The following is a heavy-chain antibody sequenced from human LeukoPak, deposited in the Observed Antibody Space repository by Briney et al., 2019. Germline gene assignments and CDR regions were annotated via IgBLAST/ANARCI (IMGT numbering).Heavy chain of an antibody. CDR3: ARVERSVTMIVVVIDY. Sequence: ASAKVSCKASGYTFTSYDINWVRQATGQGLEWMGWMNPNSGNTGYAQKFQGRVTMTRNTSISTAYMELSSLRSEDTAVYYCARVERSVTMIVVVIDYWGQGTLVTVSS. D-gene: IGHD3-22*01. J-gene: IGHJ4*02. CDR1: GYTFTSYD. V-gene: IGHV1-8*01. CDR2: MNPNSGNT.